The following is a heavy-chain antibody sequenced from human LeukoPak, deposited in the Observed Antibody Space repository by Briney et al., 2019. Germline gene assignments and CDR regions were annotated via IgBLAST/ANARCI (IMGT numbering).Heavy chain of an antibody. CDR3: ARDHSYYGSGYYYGMDV. CDR1: GGSISRYY. CDR2: IYYSGST. V-gene: IGHV4-59*01. D-gene: IGHD3-10*01. Sequence: SETLSLTCTVSGGSISRYYWSWIRQPPGKGLEWIGYIYYSGSTNYNPSLKSRVTISVDTSKNQFSLKLSSVTAADTAVYYCARDHSYYGSGYYYGMDVWGQGTTVTVSS. J-gene: IGHJ6*02.